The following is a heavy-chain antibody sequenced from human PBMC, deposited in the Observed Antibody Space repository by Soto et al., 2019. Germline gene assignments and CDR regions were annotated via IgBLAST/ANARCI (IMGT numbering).Heavy chain of an antibody. V-gene: IGHV3-72*01. CDR3: AYTAVFGTTGFDY. CDR2: SRNKANSYTT. Sequence: PGGSLRLSCAASGFTFSDHFMDWVRQAPGKGLEWVGRSRNKANSYTTEYAASVKGRFTISRDDSKNSLYLQMNSLKTEDTAVYYCAYTAVFGTTGFDYWGQGTLVTVSS. CDR1: GFTFSDHF. D-gene: IGHD2-2*02. J-gene: IGHJ5*01.